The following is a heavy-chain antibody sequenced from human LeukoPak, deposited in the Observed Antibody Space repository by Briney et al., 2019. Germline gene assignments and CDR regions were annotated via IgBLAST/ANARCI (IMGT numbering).Heavy chain of an antibody. CDR1: GGSISSGSYY. Sequence: SQTLSLTCSVSGGSISSGSYYWSWIRQHPGRGLEWIGHIYYSGRTYYNPSLKSRVTISVDTSKNQFSLNLSAVTAADTAVYYCAKVAGGGPPFDHWGQGTLVTVSS. D-gene: IGHD6-19*01. J-gene: IGHJ4*02. CDR3: AKVAGGGPPFDH. V-gene: IGHV4-31*03. CDR2: IYYSGRT.